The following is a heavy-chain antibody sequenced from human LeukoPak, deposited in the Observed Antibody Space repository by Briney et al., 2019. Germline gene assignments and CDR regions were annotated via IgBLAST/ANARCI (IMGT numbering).Heavy chain of an antibody. V-gene: IGHV5-51*01. CDR2: IYPGDSEA. D-gene: IGHD6-25*01. CDR3: ARLRDSSAAY. Sequence: KHGESLKISCKGSGYSFTSYWIGWVRQMPGKGLEWMGIIYPGDSEARYRPSFQGQVTFSDDRSITTAYLQWSSLKASDTAMYYCARLRDSSAAYWGQGALVTVSS. CDR1: GYSFTSYW. J-gene: IGHJ4*02.